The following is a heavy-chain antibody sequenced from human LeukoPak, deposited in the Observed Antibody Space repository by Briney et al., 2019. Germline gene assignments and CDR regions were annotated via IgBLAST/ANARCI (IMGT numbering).Heavy chain of an antibody. CDR3: ARDLVVPVGLTGSGSYCTDY. D-gene: IGHD3-10*01. V-gene: IGHV4-4*07. Sequence: SETLSLTCTVSGGSISSHYWSWIRQPAGKGLEWIGRIYTSGSTNYNPSLKGRVTMSVDTSKNQFSLKLTSVTAADTAVYYCARDLVVPVGLTGSGSYCTDYWGQGTLVTVSS. CDR2: IYTSGST. CDR1: GGSISSHY. J-gene: IGHJ4*02.